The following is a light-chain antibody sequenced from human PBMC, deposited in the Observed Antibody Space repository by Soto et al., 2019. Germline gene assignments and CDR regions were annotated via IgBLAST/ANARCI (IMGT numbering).Light chain of an antibody. J-gene: IGLJ2*01. Sequence: QAVVTQPRSVSGSPGRSVTISCTGTSSDVGGYDYVSWYQHRPGKAPRVMIYDVTKRPSGVPDRFSGSKSGNTASLTISGLQAEDEAEYYCCSYAGTDTHVVLGGGTKVTVL. V-gene: IGLV2-11*01. CDR1: SSDVGGYDY. CDR3: CSYAGTDTHVV. CDR2: DVT.